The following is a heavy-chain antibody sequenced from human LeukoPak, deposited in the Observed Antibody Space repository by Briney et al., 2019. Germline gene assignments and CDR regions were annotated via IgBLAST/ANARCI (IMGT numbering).Heavy chain of an antibody. D-gene: IGHD3-22*01. V-gene: IGHV3-21*01. CDR2: ISSGSSYI. CDR3: ARSFYDSSGYPNFDY. Sequence: PGGSLRLSCAAPGYTFSSYSMNWVRQAPGKGLEWVSFISSGSSYIYYGDSVKGRFTISRDNAKKSLYLQMNSLRAEDTAVYFCARSFYDSSGYPNFDYWRQGTLVTVSS. J-gene: IGHJ4*02. CDR1: GYTFSSYS.